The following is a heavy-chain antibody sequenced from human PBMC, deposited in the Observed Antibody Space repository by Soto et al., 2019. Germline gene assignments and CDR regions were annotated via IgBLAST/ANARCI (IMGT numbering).Heavy chain of an antibody. CDR3: AMIEYSSGSDY. J-gene: IGHJ4*02. Sequence: GASVKVSCKASGGTFSNSAIIWVRQAPGQGLEWMGGILPIFGTPNYAQKFQGRLTISADEFSSTAYMELNSLRSEDTAVYYCAMIEYSSGSDYWGQGTLVTVSS. CDR2: ILPIFGTP. CDR1: GGTFSNSA. D-gene: IGHD6-19*01. V-gene: IGHV1-69*13.